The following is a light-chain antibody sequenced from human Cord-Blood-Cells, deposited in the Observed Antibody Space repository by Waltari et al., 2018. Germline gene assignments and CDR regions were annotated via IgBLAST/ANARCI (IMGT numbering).Light chain of an antibody. CDR3: QQYNNWPPWT. Sequence: EIVMTQSPATLSCSPGERSTLCCRASQSVSSNLAWYQQKPGQAPRLLIYGASTRATGIPARFSGSGSGTEFTLTISSLQSEDFAVYYCQQYNNWPPWTFGQGTKVEIK. J-gene: IGKJ1*01. CDR2: GAS. V-gene: IGKV3-15*01. CDR1: QSVSSN.